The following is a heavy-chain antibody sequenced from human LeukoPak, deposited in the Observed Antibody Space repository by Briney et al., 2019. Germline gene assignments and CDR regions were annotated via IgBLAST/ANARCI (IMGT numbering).Heavy chain of an antibody. CDR3: ARFFRQQLVLGYYYYGMDV. CDR2: MNPNSGNA. CDR1: GYTFTSYD. Sequence: ASVKVSCKASGYTFTSYDINWVRQATGQGLEWMGWMNPNSGNAGYAQKFQGRVTMTRNTSISTAYMELSSLRSEDTAVYHCARFFRQQLVLGYYYYGMDVWGQGTTVTVSS. V-gene: IGHV1-8*01. J-gene: IGHJ6*02. D-gene: IGHD6-6*01.